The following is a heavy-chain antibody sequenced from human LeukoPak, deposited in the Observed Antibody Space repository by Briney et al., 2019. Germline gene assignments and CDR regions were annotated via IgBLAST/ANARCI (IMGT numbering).Heavy chain of an antibody. CDR3: ARHPLRGGFDY. CDR1: GGSISSGGSS. CDR2: IYHSGST. V-gene: IGHV4-30-2*01. J-gene: IGHJ4*02. Sequence: SETLSLTCAVSGGSISSGGSSWSWIRQPPGKGLEWIGYIYHSGSTYYNPSLKSRVTISVDRSKNQFSLKLSSVTAADTAVYYCARHPLRGGFDYWGQGTLVTVSS.